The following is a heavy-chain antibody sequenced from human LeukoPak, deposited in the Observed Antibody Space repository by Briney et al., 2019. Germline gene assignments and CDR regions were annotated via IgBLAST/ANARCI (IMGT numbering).Heavy chain of an antibody. CDR3: ARGYDSSGYNY. V-gene: IGHV4-59*01. CDR1: GGSISSYY. J-gene: IGHJ4*02. Sequence: KPSETLSFTCTVSGGSISSYYWSWIRQPPGKGLEWIGYIYYSGSTNYNPSLKSRVTISVDTSKNQFSLKLSSVTAADTAVYYCARGYDSSGYNYWGQGTLVTVSS. CDR2: IYYSGST. D-gene: IGHD3-22*01.